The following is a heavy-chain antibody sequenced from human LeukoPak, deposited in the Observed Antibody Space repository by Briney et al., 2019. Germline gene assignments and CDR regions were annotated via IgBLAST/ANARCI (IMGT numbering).Heavy chain of an antibody. V-gene: IGHV3-23*01. J-gene: IGHJ4*02. CDR1: GFTFSSCW. Sequence: GGSLRLSCVVSGFTFSSCWMTWVRQAPGKGLEWVSALSGSGGSAYYADSVKGRFTISRDNSKNTLYLQMNSLRAEDTAVYYCAKGRYESSGFNWAAWGQGTLVTVSS. D-gene: IGHD3-22*01. CDR2: LSGSGGSA. CDR3: AKGRYESSGFNWAA.